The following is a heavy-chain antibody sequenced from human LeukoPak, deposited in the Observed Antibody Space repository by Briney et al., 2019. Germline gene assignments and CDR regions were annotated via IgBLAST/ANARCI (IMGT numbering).Heavy chain of an antibody. V-gene: IGHV4-39*07. CDR2: IYYSGNT. D-gene: IGHD3-3*01. J-gene: IGHJ4*02. CDR1: GVSISSSNSY. Sequence: PSETLSLTCTVSGVSISSSNSYWGWIRQPPGKGLEWIDSIYYSGNTYYNASLKSQVSISIDTSKNQFSLKLSSVTAADTAVYYCARDPPRITIFGVVIPSRGFDYWGQGTLVTVSS. CDR3: ARDPPRITIFGVVIPSRGFDY.